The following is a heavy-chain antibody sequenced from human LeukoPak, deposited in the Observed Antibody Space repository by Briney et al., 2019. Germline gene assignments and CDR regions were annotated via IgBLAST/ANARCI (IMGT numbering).Heavy chain of an antibody. CDR3: ARDGRVLYYYDSSGPRDAFDI. J-gene: IGHJ3*02. Sequence: LTGGSLRLSCAASGFTSDDYGMSWVRQAPGKGLEWVSGINWNGGSTVYADSVKGRFTISRDNAKNSLYLQMNSLRGEDTALYYCARDGRVLYYYDSSGPRDAFDIWGQGTMVTVSS. V-gene: IGHV3-20*04. CDR2: INWNGGST. CDR1: GFTSDDYG. D-gene: IGHD3-22*01.